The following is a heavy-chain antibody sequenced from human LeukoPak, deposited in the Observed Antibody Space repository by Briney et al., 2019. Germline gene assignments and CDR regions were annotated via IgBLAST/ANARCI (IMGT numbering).Heavy chain of an antibody. CDR2: IKQDGSEK. J-gene: IGHJ6*04. CDR3: ARGKRITMVRGVTKYYYYYYGMDV. CDR1: GFTFSSYW. V-gene: IGHV3-7*03. D-gene: IGHD3-10*01. Sequence: GGSLRLSCAASGFTFSSYWMSWVRQAPGKGLEWVANIKQDGSEKYYVDSVKGRFTTSRDNAKNLLYLQMNSLRAEDTAVYYCARGKRITMVRGVTKYYYYYYGMDVWGKGTTVTVSS.